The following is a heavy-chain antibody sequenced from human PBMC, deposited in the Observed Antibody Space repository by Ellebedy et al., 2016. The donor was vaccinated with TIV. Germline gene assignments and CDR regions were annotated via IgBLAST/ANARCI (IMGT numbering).Heavy chain of an antibody. V-gene: IGHV3-23*01. Sequence: GGSLRLSCAASGFTFSSYAMHWVRQAPGKGLEWVSSISGSGGSTSYADSVKGRFTISRDNSKNTLYLQMSSLRAEDTAVYYCAKDGSSTNFGYWGQGNLVTVSS. CDR3: AKDGSSTNFGY. J-gene: IGHJ4*02. CDR2: ISGSGGST. CDR1: GFTFSSYA. D-gene: IGHD6-6*01.